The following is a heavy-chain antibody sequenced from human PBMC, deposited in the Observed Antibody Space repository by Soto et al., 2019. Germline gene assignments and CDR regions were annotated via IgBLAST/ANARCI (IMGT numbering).Heavy chain of an antibody. CDR2: IYHSGST. CDR1: GGSKSSGGYS. D-gene: IGHD2-21*02. Sequence: QLQLQESGSGLVKPSQTLSLTCAVSGGSKSSGGYSWSWIRQPPGKGLEWIGYIYHSGSTYYNPSLKSRVTISVDRSKNQFSLKLSSVTAADTAVYYCARVAYCGGDCYRGFDPWGQGTLFTVSS. J-gene: IGHJ5*02. V-gene: IGHV4-30-2*01. CDR3: ARVAYCGGDCYRGFDP.